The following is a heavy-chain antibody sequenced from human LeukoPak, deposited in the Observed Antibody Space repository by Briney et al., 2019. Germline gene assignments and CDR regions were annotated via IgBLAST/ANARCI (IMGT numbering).Heavy chain of an antibody. Sequence: GGSLRLSCAASGFTFSTYSMNWVRQAPGKGLEWVSSISSSSSYITYADSVKGRFTISRDNAKNSLYLQMHSLRAEDTAVYYCARDSQAVGTDFDYWGQGTLVTVSS. J-gene: IGHJ4*02. D-gene: IGHD6-13*01. CDR3: ARDSQAVGTDFDY. CDR1: GFTFSTYS. V-gene: IGHV3-21*01. CDR2: ISSSSSYI.